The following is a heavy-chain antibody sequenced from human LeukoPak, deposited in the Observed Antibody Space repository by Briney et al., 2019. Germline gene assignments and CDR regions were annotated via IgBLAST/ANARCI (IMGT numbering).Heavy chain of an antibody. V-gene: IGHV4-34*01. CDR2: INHSGST. D-gene: IGHD2-2*01. CDR3: ARGPYNIVVVPAARTTSDYFQH. Sequence: SETLSLTCAVYGGSFSGYYWSWIRQPPGKGLEWIGEINHSGSTNCNPSLKSRVTISVDTSKNQFSLKLSSVTAADTAVYYCARGPYNIVVVPAARTTSDYFQHWGQGTLVTVSS. CDR1: GGSFSGYY. J-gene: IGHJ1*01.